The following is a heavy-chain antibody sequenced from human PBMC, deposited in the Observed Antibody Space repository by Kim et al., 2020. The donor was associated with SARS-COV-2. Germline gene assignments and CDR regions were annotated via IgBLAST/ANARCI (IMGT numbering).Heavy chain of an antibody. CDR1: GLTFDDYA. Sequence: SLRLSCAASGLTFDDYAMHWVRQAPGKGLEWVSGISWNSGSIGYADSVKGRFTISRDNAKNSLYLQMNSLRAEDTALYYCAKDITPTYYYGSGSYYNYDYGMDVWGQGTTVTVSS. CDR3: AKDITPTYYYGSGSYYNYDYGMDV. J-gene: IGHJ6*02. CDR2: ISWNSGSI. V-gene: IGHV3-9*01. D-gene: IGHD3-10*01.